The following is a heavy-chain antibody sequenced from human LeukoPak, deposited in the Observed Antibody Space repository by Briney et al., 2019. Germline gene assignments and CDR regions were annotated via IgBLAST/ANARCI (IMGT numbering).Heavy chain of an antibody. V-gene: IGHV3-64D*06. D-gene: IGHD6-19*01. J-gene: IGHJ4*02. CDR1: GFTFSSYA. CDR3: VKDGNSSGWDCFDY. CDR2: ISSNGGST. Sequence: GGSLRLSCSASGFTFSSYAMHWVRQAPGKGLEYVSTISSNGGSTSYADSVKGRFTISRDNSKNTLYLQMSSLRAEDTAVYYCVKDGNSSGWDCFDYWGQGTLVTVSS.